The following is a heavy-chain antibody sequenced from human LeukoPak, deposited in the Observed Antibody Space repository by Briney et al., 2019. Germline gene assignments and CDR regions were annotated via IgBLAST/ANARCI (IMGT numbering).Heavy chain of an antibody. D-gene: IGHD3-22*01. V-gene: IGHV5-51*01. CDR3: ARHRRYYDRSGSFGGYFDY. J-gene: IGHJ4*02. CDR2: ILPGDSDT. CDR1: GYISTSYW. Sequence: GESLKISCKGSGYISTSYWIGWVRQMPGKGLEWMGVILPGDSDTRYSPSFQGQVTISADKSINTAYLQWSSLKASDTAIYYCARHRRYYDRSGSFGGYFDYWGQGTLVTVSS.